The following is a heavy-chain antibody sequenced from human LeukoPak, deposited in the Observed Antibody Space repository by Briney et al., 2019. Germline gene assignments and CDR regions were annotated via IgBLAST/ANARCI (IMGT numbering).Heavy chain of an antibody. D-gene: IGHD5-12*01. CDR2: ISSSSTTM. CDR3: VRGSGGYDPLAFDS. J-gene: IGHJ4*02. Sequence: GRSLRLSCAASGFIFSGYSMNWVRQAPGKGLEWISYISSSSTTMYYADSVKGRFTISRDNPKNSLYLQMNSLRAEDTAVYHCVRGSGGYDPLAFDSWGQGTLVTVSS. V-gene: IGHV3-48*04. CDR1: GFIFSGYS.